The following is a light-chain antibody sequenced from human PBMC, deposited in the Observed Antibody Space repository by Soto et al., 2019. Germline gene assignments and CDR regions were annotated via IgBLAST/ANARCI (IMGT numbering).Light chain of an antibody. CDR2: AAS. CDR3: QQYYNSVLT. J-gene: IGKJ4*01. Sequence: DIQMTQSPSSLSASLGDRVTITCRASQSISNFLTWVQHKPGNAPKVLISAASTLQSGVPPRFSGSDSGTDFTLTISSLQPEDSASYYCQQYYNSVLTFGGGTKVEIK. V-gene: IGKV1-39*01. CDR1: QSISNF.